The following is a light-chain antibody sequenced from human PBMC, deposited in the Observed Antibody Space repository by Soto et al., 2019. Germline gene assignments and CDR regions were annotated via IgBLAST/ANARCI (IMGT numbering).Light chain of an antibody. Sequence: EIVLTQSPGTLSLSPGERATLSCRASQSFNSIYLAWYQQKPGQAPRLLIYGASSRATGIPDRFSGSGSGTDFTLTISRLEPEDFAVYHCQQYVSIPLTFGGGTKVDIK. V-gene: IGKV3-20*01. CDR2: GAS. J-gene: IGKJ4*01. CDR3: QQYVSIPLT. CDR1: QSFNSIY.